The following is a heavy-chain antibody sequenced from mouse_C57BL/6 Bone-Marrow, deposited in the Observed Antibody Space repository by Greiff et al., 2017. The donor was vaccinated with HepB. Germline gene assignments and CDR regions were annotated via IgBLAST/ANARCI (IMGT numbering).Heavy chain of an antibody. J-gene: IGHJ3*01. CDR2: IHPSDSDT. V-gene: IGHV1-74*01. CDR1: GYTFTSYW. CDR3: ASIYYDYSAWFAY. D-gene: IGHD2-4*01. Sequence: QVQLQQPGAELVKPGASVKVSCKASGYTFTSYWMHWVKQRPGQGLEWIGRIHPSDSDTNYNQKFKGKATLTVDKSSSTAYMQLSSLTSEDSAVYDWASIYYDYSAWFAYWGQGTLVTVSA.